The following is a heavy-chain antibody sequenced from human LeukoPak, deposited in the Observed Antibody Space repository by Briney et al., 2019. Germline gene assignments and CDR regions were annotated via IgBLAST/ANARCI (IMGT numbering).Heavy chain of an antibody. D-gene: IGHD3-3*01. CDR2: ISSSSSYI. CDR3: ARDPESIFGVVIYFDY. V-gene: IGHV3-21*01. J-gene: IGHJ4*02. CDR1: GFTFSSYS. Sequence: PGGSLRLSCAASGFTFSSYSMNWVRQAPGKGLEWVSSISSSSSYIYYADSVKGRFTISRDNAKNSLYLQMNSLRAEDTAVYYCARDPESIFGVVIYFDYWGQGTLVTVSS.